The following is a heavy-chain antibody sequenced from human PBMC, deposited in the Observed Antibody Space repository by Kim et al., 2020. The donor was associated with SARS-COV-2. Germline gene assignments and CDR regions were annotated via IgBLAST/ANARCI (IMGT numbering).Heavy chain of an antibody. CDR2: ISGSGGST. CDR1: GFTFSSYA. V-gene: IGHV3-23*01. J-gene: IGHJ4*02. Sequence: GGSLRLSCAASGFTFSSYAMSWVRQAPGKGLEWVSSISGSGGSTYYAASVKGRFTISRDNSKNTLYLQMNSLRAEDTDVYYCAIYSYGFDYWGQGTLVTVSS. CDR3: AIYSYGFDY. D-gene: IGHD5-18*01.